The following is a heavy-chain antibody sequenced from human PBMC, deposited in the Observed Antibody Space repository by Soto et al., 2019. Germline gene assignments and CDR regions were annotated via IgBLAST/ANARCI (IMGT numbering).Heavy chain of an antibody. V-gene: IGHV5-51*01. CDR1: GYSFTSYW. Sequence: PGESLKISCKGSGYSFTSYWIGWARQMPGKGLEWMGIIYPGDSNTRYSPSFQGQVTISADKSISSAYLQWSSLKASDTAMYYCARQGYCSNTACYSVDYWGQGTLVTVSS. D-gene: IGHD2-2*02. CDR2: IYPGDSNT. J-gene: IGHJ4*02. CDR3: ARQGYCSNTACYSVDY.